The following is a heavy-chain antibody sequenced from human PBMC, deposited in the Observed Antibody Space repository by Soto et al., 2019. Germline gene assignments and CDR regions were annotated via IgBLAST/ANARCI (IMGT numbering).Heavy chain of an antibody. Sequence: PGGSLRLSCAASSFTFRSYSMHWVRQAPGKGLEWVTSISYDGSKESYADSVKGRFAVSRDNSKNTLYLQMNSLRPEDTAVYYCARYCNGGACYSASLDYWGQGTQVTVPQ. V-gene: IGHV3-30*09. CDR3: ARYCNGGACYSASLDY. CDR2: ISYDGSKE. CDR1: SFTFRSYS. D-gene: IGHD2-15*01. J-gene: IGHJ4*02.